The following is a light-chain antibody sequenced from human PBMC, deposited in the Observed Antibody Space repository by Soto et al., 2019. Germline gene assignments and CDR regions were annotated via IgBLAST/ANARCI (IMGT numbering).Light chain of an antibody. CDR3: QQLKSYPLT. V-gene: IGKV1-9*01. J-gene: IGKJ4*01. Sequence: IQLTQSLSSLSASVGDRVTITCRASQGISSYLAWYQQKPGKAPKVLISAASTLQSGVPSRFSGSGYGTDFTLTISSLQPEDFATYYCQQLKSYPLTFGGGTKMEIK. CDR2: AAS. CDR1: QGISSY.